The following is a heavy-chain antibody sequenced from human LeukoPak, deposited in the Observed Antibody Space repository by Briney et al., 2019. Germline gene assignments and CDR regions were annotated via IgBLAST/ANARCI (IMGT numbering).Heavy chain of an antibody. CDR2: IKQDGSEK. Sequence: GGSLRLSCAASGFTFSSYAMTWVRQAPGKGLEWVANIKQDGSEKYYVDSVKGRFTISRDNAKNSLYLQMNSLRAEDTAVYYCARDRYYYDSSGYYSDAFDIWGQGTMVTVSS. J-gene: IGHJ3*02. V-gene: IGHV3-7*01. CDR1: GFTFSSYA. D-gene: IGHD3-22*01. CDR3: ARDRYYYDSSGYYSDAFDI.